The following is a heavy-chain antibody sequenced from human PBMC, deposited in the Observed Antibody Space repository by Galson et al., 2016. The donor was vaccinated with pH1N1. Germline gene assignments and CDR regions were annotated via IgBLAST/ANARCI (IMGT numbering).Heavy chain of an antibody. CDR2: IYSSGST. D-gene: IGHD3-16*01. J-gene: IGHJ4*02. CDR1: GGSISSDY. CDR3: ARFWHLGELGSWFDN. V-gene: IGHV4-59*01. Sequence: ETLSLTCTVSGGSISSDYWSWIRQPPGKGLEWIGYIYSSGSTNYNPSLKSRVTITVDTSKNQFSLKLSSVTAADTAVYYCARFWHLGELGSWFDNWGQGTLVTVSS.